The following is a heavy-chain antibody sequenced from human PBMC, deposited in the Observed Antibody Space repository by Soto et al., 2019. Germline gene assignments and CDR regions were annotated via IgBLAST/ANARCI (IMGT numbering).Heavy chain of an antibody. CDR2: IYYSGST. CDR1: GGSISSYY. D-gene: IGHD3-22*01. Sequence: QVQLQESGPGLVKPSETLSLTCTVSGGSISSYYWSWIRQPPGKGLEWIGYIYYSGSTNYNPSLKSRVTISVDTSKNQFSLKLSSVTAADTAVYYGARDYYDSSGFGWFDPWGQGTLVTVSS. CDR3: ARDYYDSSGFGWFDP. J-gene: IGHJ5*02. V-gene: IGHV4-59*01.